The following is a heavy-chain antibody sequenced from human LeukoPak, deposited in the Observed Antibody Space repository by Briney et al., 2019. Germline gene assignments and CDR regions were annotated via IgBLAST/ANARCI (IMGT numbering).Heavy chain of an antibody. J-gene: IGHJ6*03. CDR1: GGSISSYY. D-gene: IGHD5/OR15-5a*01. CDR2: IYPSGSP. V-gene: IGHV4-4*07. Sequence: SETLSLTCTVSGGSISSYYWSWIRQPAGKGLEWIGRIYPSGSPNYNPSLKSRVTMSVDASKKQLSLNLSSVTAADTAVYYCARALRAYYMDVWGKGTTVTVSS. CDR3: ARALRAYYMDV.